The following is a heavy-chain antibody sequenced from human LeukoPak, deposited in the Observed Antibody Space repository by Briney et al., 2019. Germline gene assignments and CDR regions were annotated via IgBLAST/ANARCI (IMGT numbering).Heavy chain of an antibody. CDR3: ARDLRRPAFYYYSMDV. V-gene: IGHV3-53*01. CDR2: IYSGGST. CDR1: GFTVSDNY. Sequence: GGSLRLSCAASGFTVSDNYMSWVRQAPGKGLEWVSVIYSGGSTYYADSAEGRFIISRDESKNTLFLQMNNLRAEDTAVYYCARDLRRPAFYYYSMDVWGQGTTVIVSS. J-gene: IGHJ6*02.